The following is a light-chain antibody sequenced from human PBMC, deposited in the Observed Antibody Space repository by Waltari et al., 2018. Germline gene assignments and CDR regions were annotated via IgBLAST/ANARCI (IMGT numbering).Light chain of an antibody. CDR3: GQGAHLPPT. CDR2: QVS. CDR1: PSHVHSNGNTY. Sequence: DVDMTQSPSSLPITPAQPASISCRSSPSHVHSNGNTYLGWYLQKPGQPPRLLIYQVSNRYSGVPDRFSGSGAGTDFTLKISRVEAEDVGIYYCGQGAHLPPTFGQGTKVEIK. V-gene: IGKV2-30*02. J-gene: IGKJ1*01.